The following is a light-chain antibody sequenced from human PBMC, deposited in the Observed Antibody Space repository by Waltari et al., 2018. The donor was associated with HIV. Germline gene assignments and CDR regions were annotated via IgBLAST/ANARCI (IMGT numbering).Light chain of an antibody. CDR3: GTWDTSLSVMT. J-gene: IGLJ3*02. Sequence: HSVLTQPPSVSAAPGQNVTISCSGSGSNIGANSVSWYQHLPGTAPKVIIYDKNKRLSGIPDRFSGSKAGTSATLGITGLQTGDEGDYYCGTWDTSLSVMTFGGGTKLTVL. CDR2: DKN. CDR1: GSNIGANS. V-gene: IGLV1-51*01.